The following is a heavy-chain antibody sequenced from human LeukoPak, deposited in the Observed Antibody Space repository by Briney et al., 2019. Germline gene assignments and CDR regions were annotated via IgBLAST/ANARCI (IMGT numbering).Heavy chain of an antibody. CDR3: ARSLVGATDWFDP. V-gene: IGHV5-51*01. CDR1: GYSFTSYW. J-gene: IGHJ5*02. Sequence: GESLKISCKGSGYSFTSYWIGWVRQMPGKGLEWMGIIYPGDSDTRYSPSFQGQVTISADKSISTAYLQRSSLKASDTAMYYCARSLVGATDWFDPWGQGTLVTVSS. CDR2: IYPGDSDT. D-gene: IGHD1-26*01.